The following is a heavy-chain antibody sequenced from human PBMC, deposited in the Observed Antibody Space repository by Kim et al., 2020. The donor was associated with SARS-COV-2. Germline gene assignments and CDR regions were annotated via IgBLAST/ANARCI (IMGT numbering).Heavy chain of an antibody. D-gene: IGHD2-21*01. CDR1: GFTFTSYA. V-gene: IGHV3-23*01. CDR2: ISGFGGST. CDR3: AKGAWGDNLEQQDFQY. J-gene: IGHJ1*01. Sequence: GGSLRLSCAASGFTFTSYAMSWVRQAPGKGLEWVSSISGFGGSTYYADSVKGRFTISRDNSKNTLYLQMNSLRAEDTAVYYCAKGAWGDNLEQQDFQYWGQGTLVTVSS.